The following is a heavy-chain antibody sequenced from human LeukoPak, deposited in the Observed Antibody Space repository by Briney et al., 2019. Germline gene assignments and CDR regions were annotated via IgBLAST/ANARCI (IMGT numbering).Heavy chain of an antibody. D-gene: IGHD1-1*01. J-gene: IGHJ3*01. Sequence: GGSLRLSCAASGFSFDVFTMNWVRQTPGGELEWVSSISSRNSYIHYRDSVKGRFTISRDNGNHSLFLQMNGLRPEDTAVYFCVRKQLGSTFDVWGQGAMVTVSS. CDR2: ISSRNSYI. CDR1: GFSFDVFT. V-gene: IGHV3-21*06. CDR3: VRKQLGSTFDV.